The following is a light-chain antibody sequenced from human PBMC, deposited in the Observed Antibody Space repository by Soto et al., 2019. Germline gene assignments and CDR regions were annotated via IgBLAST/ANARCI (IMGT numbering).Light chain of an antibody. J-gene: IGKJ2*01. CDR1: QSVSSSY. Sequence: EIVLTQSPGTLSLSPGERATLSCRASQSVSSSYLAWYQQKPGQAPRLLIYGASSRATGIPDSFSGSGSGTDLTLTISRLEPEDFAAYYCQQYGSSPYTFGQGTKLEIK. CDR3: QQYGSSPYT. V-gene: IGKV3-20*01. CDR2: GAS.